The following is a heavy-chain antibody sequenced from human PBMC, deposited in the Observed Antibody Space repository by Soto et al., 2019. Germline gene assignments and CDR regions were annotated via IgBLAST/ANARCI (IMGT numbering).Heavy chain of an antibody. CDR1: GGSISSGGYS. J-gene: IGHJ6*02. D-gene: IGHD6-13*01. Sequence: SETLSLTCAVSGGSISSGGYSWGWIRQPPGKGLEWIGYIYHSGSTYYNPSLKSRVTISVDTSKNQFSLKLSSVTAADTAVYYCARGWYASYYYYGMDVWGQGTTVTVSS. CDR2: IYHSGST. V-gene: IGHV4-30-2*05. CDR3: ARGWYASYYYYGMDV.